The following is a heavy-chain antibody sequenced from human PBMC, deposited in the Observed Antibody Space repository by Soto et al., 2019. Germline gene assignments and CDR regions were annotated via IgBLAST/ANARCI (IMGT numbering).Heavy chain of an antibody. J-gene: IGHJ6*02. V-gene: IGHV4-4*02. CDR1: GDSSTGDNW. Sequence: QVQLQESGPGLVQPSGTLSLTCAVSGDSSTGDNWWSWVRQPPGKGLEWIGEIHHSGATNYNPSLKSRVTISVDKAKNQFSLKLNSVTAADTAMFYCATQGFYRMGVCGRGTTVTVSS. CDR2: IHHSGAT. CDR3: ATQGFYRMGV.